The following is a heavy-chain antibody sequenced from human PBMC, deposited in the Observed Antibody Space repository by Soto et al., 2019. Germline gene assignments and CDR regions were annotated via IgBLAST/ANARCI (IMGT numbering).Heavy chain of an antibody. J-gene: IGHJ4*02. CDR3: AIARGGGYSSGWYDFDY. Sequence: ASVKVSCKVSGYTLTELSMHWVRQAPGKGLEWMGGFDPEDGETIYAQKFQGRVTMTEDTSTDTAYMELSSLRSEDTAVYYCAIARGGGYSSGWYDFDYWGQGTLVTVSS. CDR2: FDPEDGET. V-gene: IGHV1-24*01. CDR1: GYTLTELS. D-gene: IGHD6-19*01.